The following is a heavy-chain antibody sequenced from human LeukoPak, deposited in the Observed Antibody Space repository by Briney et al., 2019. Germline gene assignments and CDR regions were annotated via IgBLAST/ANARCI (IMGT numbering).Heavy chain of an antibody. Sequence: GGSLRLSCAASGFTFSSYGMHWVRQAPGKGLEWVAVISYDGSNKYYADSAKGRFTISRDNSKNTLYLQMNSLRAEDTAVYYCAKFHPYYYDSSGYYPADAFDIWGQGTMVTVSS. CDR3: AKFHPYYYDSSGYYPADAFDI. D-gene: IGHD3-22*01. J-gene: IGHJ3*02. V-gene: IGHV3-30*18. CDR1: GFTFSSYG. CDR2: ISYDGSNK.